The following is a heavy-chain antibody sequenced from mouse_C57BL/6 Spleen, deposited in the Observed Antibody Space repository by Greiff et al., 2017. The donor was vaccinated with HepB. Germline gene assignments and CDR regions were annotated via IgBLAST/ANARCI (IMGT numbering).Heavy chain of an antibody. CDR1: GYTFTSYW. J-gene: IGHJ4*01. V-gene: IGHV1-50*01. CDR2: IDPSDSYT. Sequence: VQLQQPGAELVKPGASVKLSCKASGYTFTSYWMQWVNQRPGQGLEWIGEIDPSDSYTNYNQKFKGKATLTVDTSSSTAYMQLSSLTSEDSAVYYCARSGGRGYAMDYWGQGTSVTVSS. CDR3: ARSGGRGYAMDY.